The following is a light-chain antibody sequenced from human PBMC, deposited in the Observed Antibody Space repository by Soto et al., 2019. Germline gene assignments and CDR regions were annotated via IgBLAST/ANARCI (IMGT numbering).Light chain of an antibody. Sequence: IVMTQYPDSLAVSLGEGASIKCKSRLSVLFDSNNKNYVAWFQQKTGQPPKLLIYWESTRESGVPDRFSCYVSGTDFTLNISSLQAEEVAVYYCQQYYSTPITFGKGKRLEL. V-gene: IGKV4-1*01. CDR2: WES. CDR1: LSVLFDSNNKNY. J-gene: IGKJ5*01. CDR3: QQYYSTPIT.